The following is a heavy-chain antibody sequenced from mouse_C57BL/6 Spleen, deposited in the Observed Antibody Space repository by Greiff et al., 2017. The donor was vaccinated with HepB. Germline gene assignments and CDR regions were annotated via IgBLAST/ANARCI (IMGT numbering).Heavy chain of an antibody. J-gene: IGHJ2*01. Sequence: DVQLQESGPGLVKPSQSLSLTCSVTGYSITSGYYWNWIRQFPGNKLEWMGYISYDGSNNYNPSLKNRISITRDTSKNQFFLKLNSVTTEDTATYYCARAEGYSDYWGQGTTLTVSS. CDR1: GYSITSGYY. CDR3: ARAEGYSDY. D-gene: IGHD2-14*01. CDR2: ISYDGSN. V-gene: IGHV3-6*01.